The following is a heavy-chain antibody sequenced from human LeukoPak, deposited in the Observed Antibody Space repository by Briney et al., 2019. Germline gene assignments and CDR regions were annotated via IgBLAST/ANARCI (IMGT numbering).Heavy chain of an antibody. Sequence: GGSLRLSCAASGFTFSSYSMNWVRQAPGKGLEWVSSISSSSSDTYYADSVKGRFTISRDNAKNSLYLQMNSLRAEDTAVYYCARDLDGLKYYDFWSGYSDFDYWGQGTLVTVSS. CDR1: GFTFSSYS. V-gene: IGHV3-21*01. J-gene: IGHJ4*02. CDR2: ISSSSSDT. D-gene: IGHD3-3*01. CDR3: ARDLDGLKYYDFWSGYSDFDY.